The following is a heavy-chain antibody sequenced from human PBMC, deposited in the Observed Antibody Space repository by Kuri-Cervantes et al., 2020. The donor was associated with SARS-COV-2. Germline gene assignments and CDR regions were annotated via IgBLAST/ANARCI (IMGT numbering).Heavy chain of an antibody. D-gene: IGHD2-2*01. Sequence: GGSLRLSCAASGFTFSSYSMIWVRQAPGKGLEWVSSISSGSDYIYYADSMKGRFTISRDNAKSSLFLQLTSLRAEDTAVYYCARVACSTTNCAIYYYYMDVWGKGTTVTVSS. CDR3: ARVACSTTNCAIYYYYMDV. V-gene: IGHV3-21*01. CDR1: GFTFSSYS. CDR2: ISSGSDYI. J-gene: IGHJ6*03.